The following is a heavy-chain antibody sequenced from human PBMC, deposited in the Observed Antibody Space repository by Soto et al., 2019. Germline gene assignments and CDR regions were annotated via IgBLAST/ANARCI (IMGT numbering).Heavy chain of an antibody. CDR2: IYYSGST. CDR1: GGSISTSGHY. Sequence: SETLSLTCSASGGSISTSGHYWSWIRQHPGKGLEWIGYIYYSGSTYYNPSLKSRVIMSVDTSKNQFSLKLSSVTAADTAVYYCARVYPYLAHDYWGQGTLVTVSS. V-gene: IGHV4-31*03. D-gene: IGHD3-16*02. CDR3: ARVYPYLAHDY. J-gene: IGHJ4*02.